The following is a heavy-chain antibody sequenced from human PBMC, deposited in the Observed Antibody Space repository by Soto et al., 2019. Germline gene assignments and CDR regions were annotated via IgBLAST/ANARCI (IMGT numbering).Heavy chain of an antibody. V-gene: IGHV4-59*01. CDR3: ARDGYDGSGSPYPAY. Sequence: SETLSLTCSVSGGSMSEYFWSWIRQSPGKGLGWIGYIYYLGSTDYNPSLKSRVTISVDTSKRQFSLRLTSVTAADTAVYYCARDGYDGSGSPYPAYWGPGTQVTVYS. CDR1: GGSMSEYF. J-gene: IGHJ4*02. D-gene: IGHD3-10*01. CDR2: IYYLGST.